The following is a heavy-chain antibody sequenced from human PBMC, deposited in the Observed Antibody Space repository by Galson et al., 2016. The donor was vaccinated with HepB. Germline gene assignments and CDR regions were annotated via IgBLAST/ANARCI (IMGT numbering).Heavy chain of an antibody. J-gene: IGHJ4*02. D-gene: IGHD4-23*01. CDR1: GFTFNTYG. Sequence: SLRLSCAASGFTFNTYGMNWVRQAPGKGLEWISFISSSSDIIHYADSVKGRFTISRDNAKNALYLQTNSLRDEDTAVYYCARGYGGNSLDFWGQGALVTVSS. V-gene: IGHV3-48*02. CDR2: ISSSSDII. CDR3: ARGYGGNSLDF.